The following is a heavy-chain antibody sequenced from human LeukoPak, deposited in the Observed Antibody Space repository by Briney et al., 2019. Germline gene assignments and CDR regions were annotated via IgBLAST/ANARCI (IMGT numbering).Heavy chain of an antibody. D-gene: IGHD2-8*01. Sequence: ASVKVSCKASGYTFTSYDINWVRQATGQGLEWMGWMNPNSGNTGYEQTFQGRVTMTRNTSISTAYMELSSLRSEGTAVYYCARCGSNGVCYTDFDYWGQGTLVTVSS. J-gene: IGHJ4*02. CDR1: GYTFTSYD. V-gene: IGHV1-8*01. CDR2: MNPNSGNT. CDR3: ARCGSNGVCYTDFDY.